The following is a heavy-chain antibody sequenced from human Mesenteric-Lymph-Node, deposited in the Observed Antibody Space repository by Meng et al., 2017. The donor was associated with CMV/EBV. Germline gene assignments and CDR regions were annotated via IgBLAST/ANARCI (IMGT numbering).Heavy chain of an antibody. CDR3: ARGQGGYASWYRVTY. Sequence: YGGSFSGYYWSWIRQAPGKGLEWIGEINHSGSTNYNPSLKSRVTISVDRSKNQFSLNLSSVTAADTAVYFCARGQGGYASWYRVTYWGQGTLVTVSS. J-gene: IGHJ4*02. CDR2: INHSGST. V-gene: IGHV4-34*01. D-gene: IGHD6-13*01. CDR1: GGSFSGYY.